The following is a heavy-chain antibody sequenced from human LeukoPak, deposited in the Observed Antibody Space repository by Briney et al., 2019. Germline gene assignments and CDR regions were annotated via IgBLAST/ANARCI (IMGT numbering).Heavy chain of an antibody. CDR2: IYYSGST. J-gene: IGHJ4*02. D-gene: IGHD3-3*01. Sequence: KSSETLSLTCTVSGGSISSSSYYWGWIRQPPGKGLEWIGSIYYSGSTYYNPSLKSRVTISVDTSKNQFSLKLSSVTAADTAVYYCARGVVLVLHNRHFDYWGQGTLVTVSS. V-gene: IGHV4-39*01. CDR1: GGSISSSSYY. CDR3: ARGVVLVLHNRHFDY.